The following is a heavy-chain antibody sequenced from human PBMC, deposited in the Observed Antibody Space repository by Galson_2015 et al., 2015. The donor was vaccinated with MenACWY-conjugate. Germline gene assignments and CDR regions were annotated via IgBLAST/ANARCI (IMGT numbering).Heavy chain of an antibody. V-gene: IGHV3-74*01. J-gene: IGHJ4*02. Sequence: SVRLGCAGSGFIFSSHWMHWVRQLPGEGLVWVSRMNGDGSIIDYADSVKGRFTTSRDNAKNMVFLQMDRLRAEDTAVYYCVRALNGDADYWGQGTLVTVSS. CDR2: MNGDGSII. CDR3: VRALNGDADY. CDR1: GFIFSSHW. D-gene: IGHD2-21*02.